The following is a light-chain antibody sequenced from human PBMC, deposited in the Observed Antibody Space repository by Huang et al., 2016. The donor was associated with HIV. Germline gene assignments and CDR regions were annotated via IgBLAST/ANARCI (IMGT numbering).Light chain of an antibody. CDR1: QTVSSNF. CDR3: HQYGSSPQT. Sequence: ETVLTQSPGTLSLSPGERATLSCRASQTVSSNFVAWYQQKPGQSPRLLIYTASNRAAGIPQRFSGSGSGTDFTLTINILEPEDVAVYYCHQYGSSPQTFGQGTKLEIK. CDR2: TAS. J-gene: IGKJ2*01. V-gene: IGKV3-20*01.